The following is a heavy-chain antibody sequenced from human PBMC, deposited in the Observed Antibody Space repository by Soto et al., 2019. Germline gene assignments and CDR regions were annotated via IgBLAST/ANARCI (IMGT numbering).Heavy chain of an antibody. CDR3: ARELAGSYYNWFDP. CDR2: IIPIFGTA. Sequence: ASVKVSCKASGGTFSSYAISWVRQAPGQGLEWMGGIIPIFGTANYAQKFQGRVTITADKSTSTAYMELSSLRSEDTAVYYCARELAGSYYNWFDPWGQGTLVTVP. D-gene: IGHD1-26*01. CDR1: GGTFSSYA. V-gene: IGHV1-69*06. J-gene: IGHJ5*02.